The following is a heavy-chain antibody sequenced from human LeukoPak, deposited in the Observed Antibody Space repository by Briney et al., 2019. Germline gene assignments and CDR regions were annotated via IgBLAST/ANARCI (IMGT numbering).Heavy chain of an antibody. Sequence: ASVKVSCKASGYTFTGYYMRWVRQAPGQGLEWMGWINPNSGGTNYAQKFQGRVTMTRDTSISTAYMELSSLRSEDTAVYYCARESYDSSPGPIDYWGQGTLVTVSS. D-gene: IGHD3-22*01. CDR1: GYTFTGYY. J-gene: IGHJ4*02. V-gene: IGHV1-2*02. CDR3: ARESYDSSPGPIDY. CDR2: INPNSGGT.